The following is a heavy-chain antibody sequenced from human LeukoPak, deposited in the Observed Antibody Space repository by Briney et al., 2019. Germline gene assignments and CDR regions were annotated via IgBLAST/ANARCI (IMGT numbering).Heavy chain of an antibody. V-gene: IGHV3-53*01. CDR1: GFTVSSNY. D-gene: IGHD5-12*01. CDR2: IYSGGST. J-gene: IGHJ4*02. Sequence: LGGSLRLSCAASGFTVSSNYMSWVRQAPGKGLEWVSVIYSGGSTYYADSVKGRFTISRDNSKNTLYLQMNSLRAEDTAVYYCARAKGVGGYSGYGFDYWGQGTLVTVSS. CDR3: ARAKGVGGYSGYGFDY.